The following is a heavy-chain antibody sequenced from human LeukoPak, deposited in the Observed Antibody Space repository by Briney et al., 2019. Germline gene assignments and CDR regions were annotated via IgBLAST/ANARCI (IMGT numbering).Heavy chain of an antibody. CDR3: ARFVDYYYYMDV. D-gene: IGHD6-6*01. V-gene: IGHV4-39*01. J-gene: IGHJ6*03. CDR1: GGSISSSSYY. Sequence: PSETLSLTCTVSGGSISSSSYYWGWIRQPPGKGLEWIGSIYYSGSTYYNPSLKSRVTISVDTSKNQFSLKLSSVTAADTAVYYCARFVDYYYYMDVWGKGTTVTVSS. CDR2: IYYSGST.